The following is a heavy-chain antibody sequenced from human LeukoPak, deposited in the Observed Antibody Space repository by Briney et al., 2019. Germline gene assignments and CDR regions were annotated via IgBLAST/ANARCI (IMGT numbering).Heavy chain of an antibody. J-gene: IGHJ6*03. D-gene: IGHD6-19*01. Sequence: GGSLRLSCAVSGFTFSRYAMSWVRQAPGKGLEWVSLISGSAGSTYYADSVKGRFTISRDNSKNTLYLQMNSLRPEDTAVYYCAKKAVAGYYYYYMDVWGKGTTVTVSS. CDR1: GFTFSRYA. CDR2: ISGSAGST. CDR3: AKKAVAGYYYYYMDV. V-gene: IGHV3-23*01.